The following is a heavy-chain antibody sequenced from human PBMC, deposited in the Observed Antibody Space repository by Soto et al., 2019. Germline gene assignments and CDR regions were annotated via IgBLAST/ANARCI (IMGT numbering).Heavy chain of an antibody. Sequence: QPGGSLRLSCAASGFTFSSYAMSWVRQAPGKGLEWVSAISGSGGSTYYADSVKGRFTISRDNSKNTLYLQMNSLRAEDTAVYYCAKEPTRRVLRYFDWLLFPFAYWGQGTLVTVSS. J-gene: IGHJ4*02. V-gene: IGHV3-23*01. CDR2: ISGSGGST. CDR3: AKEPTRRVLRYFDWLLFPFAY. D-gene: IGHD3-9*01. CDR1: GFTFSSYA.